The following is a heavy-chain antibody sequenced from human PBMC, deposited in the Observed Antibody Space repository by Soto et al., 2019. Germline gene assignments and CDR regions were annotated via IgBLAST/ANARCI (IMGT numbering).Heavy chain of an antibody. J-gene: IGHJ4*02. CDR2: IDWDDDK. V-gene: IGHV2-70*01. CDR1: GFSFSTSGMC. CDR3: ARNFYDTGNHYARIDY. Sequence: SGPTLVNPTQTLTLTCTFSGFSFSTSGMCVSWIRQPPGKALEWLALIDWDDDKFYLTSLRTRLTISRDTSKNQVVLTMTNMDPLDTATYYCARNFYDTGNHYARIDYWGPGTLVTVSS. D-gene: IGHD3-22*01.